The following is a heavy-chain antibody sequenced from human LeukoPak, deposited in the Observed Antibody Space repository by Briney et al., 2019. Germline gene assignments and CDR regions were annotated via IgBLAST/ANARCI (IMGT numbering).Heavy chain of an antibody. D-gene: IGHD3-3*01. CDR3: ARDNRLAIFGVRALVYFDY. CDR1: GFTFSDYT. J-gene: IGHJ4*02. Sequence: PGGSLRLSCAASGFTFSDYTMNWVRQAPGKGLEWVLSISSGGTYKYYADSVKGRFTISRDNAQNSLYLQMNSLRAEDSSVYYCARDNRLAIFGVRALVYFDYWGQGTLVTVSS. V-gene: IGHV3-21*01. CDR2: ISSGGTYK.